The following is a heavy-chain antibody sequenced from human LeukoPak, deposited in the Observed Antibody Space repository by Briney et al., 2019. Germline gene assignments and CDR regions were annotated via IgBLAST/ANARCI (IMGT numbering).Heavy chain of an antibody. D-gene: IGHD6-13*01. CDR3: ARDKLIGAAVGILDY. V-gene: IGHV4-34*01. CDR2: INHSGST. CDR1: GGSFSGYY. Sequence: SETLSLTCAVYGGSFSGYYWSWIRQPPGKGLEWIGEINHSGSTNYNPSLKSRVAISADTSKNQFSLYLSSVTAADTAVYYCARDKLIGAAVGILDYWGQGTLVTVSS. J-gene: IGHJ4*02.